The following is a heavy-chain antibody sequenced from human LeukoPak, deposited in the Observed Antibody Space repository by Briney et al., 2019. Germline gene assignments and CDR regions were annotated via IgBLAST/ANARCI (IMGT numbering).Heavy chain of an antibody. Sequence: KPSETLSLTCTVSGGSISSSSYYWGWIRQPPGKGLEWIGSIYYSGSTYYNPSLKSRVTISVDTSKNQFSLKLSSVTAADTAVYYCARQYTSSWLGGHDAFDIWGQGTMVTVSS. J-gene: IGHJ3*02. CDR1: GGSISSSSYY. V-gene: IGHV4-39*01. D-gene: IGHD6-13*01. CDR2: IYYSGST. CDR3: ARQYTSSWLGGHDAFDI.